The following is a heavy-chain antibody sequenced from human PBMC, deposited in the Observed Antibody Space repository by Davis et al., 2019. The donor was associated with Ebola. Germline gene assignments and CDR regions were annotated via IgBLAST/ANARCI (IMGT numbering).Heavy chain of an antibody. Sequence: MPSETLSLTCTVSAVSISSYYWSWARQSPGKGLEWIGYVYFSGSATYSPSLENRATMSIDASKNQVSLKLTSVTPADTAVYYCANDDYWGQGILVTVSS. CDR1: AVSISSYY. J-gene: IGHJ4*02. V-gene: IGHV4-59*01. D-gene: IGHD5-12*01. CDR3: ANDDY. CDR2: VYFSGSA.